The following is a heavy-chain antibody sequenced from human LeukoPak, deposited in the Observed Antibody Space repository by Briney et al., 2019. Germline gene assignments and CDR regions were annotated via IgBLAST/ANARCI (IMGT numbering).Heavy chain of an antibody. CDR3: AGAPRKLGLGAFDI. V-gene: IGHV4-59*01. J-gene: IGHJ3*02. CDR2: IYYSGST. D-gene: IGHD7-27*01. CDR1: GGSISSYY. Sequence: PSETLSLTCTVSGGSISSYYWSWIRQPPGKGLEWIGYIYYSGSTNYNPSLKSRGTISVDTSKNQFSLKLSSVTAADTAVYYCAGAPRKLGLGAFDIWGQGTMVTVSS.